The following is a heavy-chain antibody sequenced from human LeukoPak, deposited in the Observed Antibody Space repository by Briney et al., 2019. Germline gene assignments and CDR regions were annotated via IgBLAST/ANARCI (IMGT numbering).Heavy chain of an antibody. J-gene: IGHJ3*02. V-gene: IGHV1-46*01. CDR2: INPSGGST. CDR3: ARDDYYDILTGYQGAFDI. Sequence: GSSVKVSCKASGGTFSSYAISWVRQAPGQGLEWMGIINPSGGSTSYAQKFQGRVTMTRDTSTSTVYMELSSLRSEDTAVYYCARDDYYDILTGYQGAFDIWGQGTMVTVSS. CDR1: GGTFSSYA. D-gene: IGHD3-9*01.